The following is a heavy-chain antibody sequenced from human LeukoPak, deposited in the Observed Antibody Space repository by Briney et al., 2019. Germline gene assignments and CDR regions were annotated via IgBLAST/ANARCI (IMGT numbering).Heavy chain of an antibody. CDR3: ARDVGVDY. V-gene: IGHV3-21*01. CDR2: ISSSPTYI. J-gene: IGHJ4*02. D-gene: IGHD3-16*01. Sequence: EWVSSISSSPTYIYYADSVKGRFTISRDNAKNSLYLQMNSLRAEDTAVYYCARDVGVDYWGQGTLVTVSS.